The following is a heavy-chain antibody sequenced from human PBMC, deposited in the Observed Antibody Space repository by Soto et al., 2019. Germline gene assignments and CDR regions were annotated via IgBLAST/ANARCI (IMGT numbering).Heavy chain of an antibody. D-gene: IGHD2-15*01. V-gene: IGHV1-46*01. CDR1: GYTFTSYY. CDR2: INPSGGST. CDR3: ARDQNVVVVAATQYYYGMDV. Sequence: ASVKVSCKASGYTFTSYYMHWVRQAPGQGLEWMGIINPSGGSTSYAQKFQGRVTITADESTSTAYMELSSLRSEDTAVYYCARDQNVVVVAATQYYYGMDVWGQGTTVTVSS. J-gene: IGHJ6*02.